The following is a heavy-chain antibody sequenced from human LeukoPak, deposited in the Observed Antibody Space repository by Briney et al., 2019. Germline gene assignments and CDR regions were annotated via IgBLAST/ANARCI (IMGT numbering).Heavy chain of an antibody. D-gene: IGHD3-10*01. CDR1: GGYISSLY. Sequence: PPQTMSLASPESGGYISSLYRGWLRQTPGKGLEWIGYIYYSGSTNYNPSLKSRVTISVDTSKNQFSLKLSSVTAADTAVYYCARYGESYGSGGNWFDPWGQGTLVTVSS. V-gene: IGHV4-59*01. CDR2: IYYSGST. J-gene: IGHJ5*02. CDR3: ARYGESYGSGGNWFDP.